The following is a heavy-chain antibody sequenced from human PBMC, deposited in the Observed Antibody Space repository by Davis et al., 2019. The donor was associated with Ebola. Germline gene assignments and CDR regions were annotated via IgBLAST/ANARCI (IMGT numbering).Heavy chain of an antibody. CDR1: GDSVSGSSGA. D-gene: IGHD5-18*01. CDR3: ARGWLRKGLDI. V-gene: IGHV6-1*01. Sequence: HSQTPSLTCAISGDSVSGSSGAWNWIRQSPSRGLEWLGRTYYNSKWYIDYAMSVKSRITINPDTSKNQFSLQLNSVTPEDTALYYCARGWLRKGLDIWGEGTTVNVSS. CDR2: TYYNSKWYI. J-gene: IGHJ6*04.